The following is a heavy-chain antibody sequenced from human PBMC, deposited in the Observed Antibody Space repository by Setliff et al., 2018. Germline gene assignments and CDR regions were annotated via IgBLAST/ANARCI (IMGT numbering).Heavy chain of an antibody. CDR2: ISAYNGNI. J-gene: IGHJ6*03. D-gene: IGHD3-22*01. CDR3: VREGVDSRSSTDYRDYMDV. Sequence: GASVKVSCKASGYTCTCYGVSWVRQAPGQGLEWMGWISAYNGNINYAQKFQGRVTMTTDTYTSTAFMQLSSLRSDDTAVYYCVREGVDSRSSTDYRDYMDVWGKGTTVTVSS. CDR1: GYTCTCYG. V-gene: IGHV1-18*01.